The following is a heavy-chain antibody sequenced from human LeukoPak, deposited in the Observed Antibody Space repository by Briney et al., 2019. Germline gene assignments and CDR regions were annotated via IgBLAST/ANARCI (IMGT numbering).Heavy chain of an antibody. CDR2: INAGNGNT. CDR1: GYTFTSYA. V-gene: IGHV1-3*01. D-gene: IGHD6-19*01. J-gene: IGHJ6*02. CDR3: ARGTYSSGWYLPYYYYYYGMDV. Sequence: GASVKVSCKASGYTFTSYAVHWVRQAPGQRLEWMGWINAGNGNTKYSQKFQGRVTITRDTSASTAYMELSSLKSEDTAVYYCARGTYSSGWYLPYYYYYYGMDVWGQGTTVTVSS.